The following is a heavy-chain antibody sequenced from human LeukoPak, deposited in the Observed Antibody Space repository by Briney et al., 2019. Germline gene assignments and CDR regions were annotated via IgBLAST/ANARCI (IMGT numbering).Heavy chain of an antibody. CDR1: GGSISSGGYY. CDR2: IYYSGST. D-gene: IGHD1-7*01. J-gene: IGHJ4*02. Sequence: SETLSLTCTVSGGSISSGGYYWSWIRQHPGKGLEWIGYIYYSGSTYYNPSLKSRVTISVDTSKNQISLKLSSVTAADTAVYYCAREIITGTIVFDYWGQGTLVTVSS. V-gene: IGHV4-31*03. CDR3: AREIITGTIVFDY.